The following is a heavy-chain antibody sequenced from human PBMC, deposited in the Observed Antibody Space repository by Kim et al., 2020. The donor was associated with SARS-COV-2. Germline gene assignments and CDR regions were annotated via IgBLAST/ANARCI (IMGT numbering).Heavy chain of an antibody. J-gene: IGHJ4*02. V-gene: IGHV3-53*01. CDR1: GSSVRSSY. CDR3: SRSTVGAYFDY. Sequence: GGSLRLSYAVSGSSVRSSYMTWVRQAPGKGLEWVSAIHDAGSTYYADSVKGRFTISRDIPKDTLYLQMNSLRADDTAVYYCSRSTVGAYFDYWGQGSLV. D-gene: IGHD1-26*01. CDR2: IHDAGST.